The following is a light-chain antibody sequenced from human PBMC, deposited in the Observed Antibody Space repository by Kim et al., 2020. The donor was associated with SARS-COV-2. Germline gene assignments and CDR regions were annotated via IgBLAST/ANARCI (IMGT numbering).Light chain of an antibody. CDR3: AAWDDSLNGVV. V-gene: IGLV1-44*01. CDR1: TSHIGSNT. Sequence: GQMITVSCSAITSHIGSNTVTSHQQPPGTAPTLLIYRHNQRPSGVPDRFSGSKSGTSASLALSGLQSEDEADYYCAAWDDSLNGVVFGGGTQLTV. CDR2: RHN. J-gene: IGLJ2*01.